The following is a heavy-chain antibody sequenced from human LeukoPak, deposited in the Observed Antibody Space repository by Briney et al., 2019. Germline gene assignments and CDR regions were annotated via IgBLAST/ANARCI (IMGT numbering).Heavy chain of an antibody. J-gene: IGHJ4*02. CDR3: AKDSSASCYSPLDY. CDR1: GLTFSSYA. CDR2: ISGSGDNT. V-gene: IGHV3-23*01. Sequence: PGGSLRHSCAASGLTFSSYAMSWVRQAPGKGLEWVSVISGSGDNTYYADSVKGRFTISSDNSKNTLYLQMNSLRAEDTAVYYCAKDSSASCYSPLDYWGQGTLVTVSS. D-gene: IGHD2-15*01.